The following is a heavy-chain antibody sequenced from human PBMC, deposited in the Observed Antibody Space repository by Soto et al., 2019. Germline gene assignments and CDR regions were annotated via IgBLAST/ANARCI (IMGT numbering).Heavy chain of an antibody. CDR2: IKQDGSEK. CDR3: ATAGYSGYDFLSFLFDY. CDR1: GFTFSSYW. V-gene: IGHV3-7*01. D-gene: IGHD5-12*01. J-gene: IGHJ4*02. Sequence: GGSLRLSCAASGFTFSSYWMSWVRQAPGKGLEWVANIKQDGSEKYYVDSVKGRFTISRDNAKNSLYLQMNSLRAEDTAVYYCATAGYSGYDFLSFLFDYWGQGTLVTVSS.